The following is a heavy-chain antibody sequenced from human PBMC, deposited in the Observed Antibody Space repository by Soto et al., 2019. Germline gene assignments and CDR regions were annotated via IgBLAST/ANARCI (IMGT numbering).Heavy chain of an antibody. CDR3: ASYYYDSSGYYSAYYYGMDV. D-gene: IGHD3-22*01. Sequence: QVQLVQSGAEVKKPGSSVKVSCKASGGTFSSYAISWVRQAPGQGLEWMGGIIPIFGTANYAQKFQGRVTINADESTSKAYMELSSLTSEDTDVYYCASYYYDSSGYYSAYYYGMDVWGQGTTVTVSS. CDR1: GGTFSSYA. V-gene: IGHV1-69*01. J-gene: IGHJ6*02. CDR2: IIPIFGTA.